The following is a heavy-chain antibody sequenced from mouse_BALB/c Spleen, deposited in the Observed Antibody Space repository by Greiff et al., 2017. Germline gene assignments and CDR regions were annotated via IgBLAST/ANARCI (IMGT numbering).Heavy chain of an antibody. Sequence: EVQLQQSGGGLVQPGGSLKLSCAASGFTFSSYGMSWVRQTPDKRLELVATINSNGGSTYYPDSVKGRFTISRDNAKNTLYLQMSSLKSEDTAMYYCARDRGIFDYWGQGTTLTVSS. V-gene: IGHV5-6-3*01. CDR1: GFTFSSYG. J-gene: IGHJ2*01. D-gene: IGHD3-1*01. CDR3: ARDRGIFDY. CDR2: INSNGGST.